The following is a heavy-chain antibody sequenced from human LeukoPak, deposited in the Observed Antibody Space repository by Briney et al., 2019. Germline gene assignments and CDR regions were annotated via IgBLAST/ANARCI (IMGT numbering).Heavy chain of an antibody. CDR2: INHSGST. D-gene: IGHD6-6*01. CDR3: ARDRWYSSSSRTYYYGMDV. J-gene: IGHJ6*02. CDR1: GGSFSGYY. V-gene: IGHV4-34*01. Sequence: PSETLSLTCAVYGGSFSGYYWSWIRQPPGKGLEWIGEINHSGSTNYNPSLKSRVTISVDTSKNQFYLKLGSVTAADTAVYYCARDRWYSSSSRTYYYGMDVWGQGTTVTVSS.